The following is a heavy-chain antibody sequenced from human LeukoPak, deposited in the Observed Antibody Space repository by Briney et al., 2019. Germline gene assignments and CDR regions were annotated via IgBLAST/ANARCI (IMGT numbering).Heavy chain of an antibody. Sequence: ASVTVSCTASGSTFTSYGISWVRQPPGQGLEWMGWTSVYNGNTNYAQKLRGRVNMNTDTSTSTAYIELRSLRSDDAGVYYCAREVEASGQWLVRDDAFDIWGQGTMVTVSS. V-gene: IGHV1-18*01. CDR2: TSVYNGNT. D-gene: IGHD6-19*01. J-gene: IGHJ3*02. CDR1: GSTFTSYG. CDR3: AREVEASGQWLVRDDAFDI.